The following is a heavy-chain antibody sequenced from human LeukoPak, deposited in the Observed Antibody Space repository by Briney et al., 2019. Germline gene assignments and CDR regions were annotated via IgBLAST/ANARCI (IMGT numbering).Heavy chain of an antibody. CDR3: ASLVSAVADY. CDR1: GGSFSGYY. V-gene: IGHV4-34*01. D-gene: IGHD2-2*01. Sequence: SETLSLTCAVYGGSFSGYYWSWIRQPPGKGLEWIGEINHSGSTNYNPSLKSRVTISVDTCKNQFSLKLSSVTAADTAVYYCASLVSAVADYWGQGTLVTVSS. J-gene: IGHJ4*02. CDR2: INHSGST.